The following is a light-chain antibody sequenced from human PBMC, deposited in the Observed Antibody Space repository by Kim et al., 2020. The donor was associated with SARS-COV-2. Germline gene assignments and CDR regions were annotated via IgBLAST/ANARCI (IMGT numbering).Light chain of an antibody. V-gene: IGKV3-20*01. CDR1: HVDSYNA. CDR2: RAS. CDR3: QHYDSSQWT. Sequence: TPGQSTTLSRKTNHVDSYNALNWYQPKHGQDPWLLDYRASHRATTSPYRFSGIGSEIDFTLTNRKLEPEDFALFYHQHYDSSQWTFGQGTKVDIK. J-gene: IGKJ1*01.